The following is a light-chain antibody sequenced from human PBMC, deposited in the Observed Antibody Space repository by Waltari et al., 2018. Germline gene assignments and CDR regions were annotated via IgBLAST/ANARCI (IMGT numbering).Light chain of an antibody. V-gene: IGKV3D-15*01. CDR3: QQYNDLLPT. J-gene: IGKJ1*01. Sequence: EIVMTQSPATLSLSPGETATLSCRASQSVGSYLAWYQQKPGQAPKLLVHSAYFRATGIPDRVSGSGSRTDFTLTISSLEPEDVGVYHCQQYNDLLPTFGQGTKVEIK. CDR1: QSVGSY. CDR2: SAY.